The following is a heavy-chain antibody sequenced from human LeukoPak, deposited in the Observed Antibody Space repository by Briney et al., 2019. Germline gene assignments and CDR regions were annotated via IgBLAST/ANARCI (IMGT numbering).Heavy chain of an antibody. D-gene: IGHD3-9*01. CDR2: ISTSSSYI. J-gene: IGHJ4*02. Sequence: SGGSLRLSCAVSGFTFSRYNMNWVRQTPGKGLEWVSSISTSSSYIYYADSVKGRFTISRDNSKNTLYLQMNSLRAEDTAVYYCARDPNYYDILTGYLSYWGQGTLVTVSS. V-gene: IGHV3-21*01. CDR3: ARDPNYYDILTGYLSY. CDR1: GFTFSRYN.